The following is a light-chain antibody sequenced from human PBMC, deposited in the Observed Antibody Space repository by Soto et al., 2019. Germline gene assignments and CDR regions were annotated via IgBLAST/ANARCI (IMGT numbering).Light chain of an antibody. CDR2: AAS. CDR3: QQYGSSGT. J-gene: IGKJ1*01. CDR1: QGISNY. Sequence: DIQMTQSPSPLSASVGDRVTITCRASQGISNYLAWYQQKPGKVPKLLIYAASTLQSGVPSRFSGSGSGTDFTLTISRLEPEDFAVYYCQQYGSSGTFGQGTKWIS. V-gene: IGKV1-27*01.